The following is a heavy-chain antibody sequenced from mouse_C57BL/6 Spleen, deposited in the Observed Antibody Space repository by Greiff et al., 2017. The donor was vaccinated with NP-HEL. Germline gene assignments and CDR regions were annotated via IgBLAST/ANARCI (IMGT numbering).Heavy chain of an antibody. CDR2: IYPGSGST. CDR1: GYTFTSYW. D-gene: IGHD1-1*01. V-gene: IGHV1-55*01. Sequence: VQLQQSGAELVKPGASVKMSCKASGYTFTSYWITWVKQRPGQGLEWIGDIYPGSGSTNYNEKFKSKATLTVDTSSSTAYMQLSSLTSEDSAVYYCAREANYYGISFAYWGQGTLVTVSA. J-gene: IGHJ3*01. CDR3: AREANYYGISFAY.